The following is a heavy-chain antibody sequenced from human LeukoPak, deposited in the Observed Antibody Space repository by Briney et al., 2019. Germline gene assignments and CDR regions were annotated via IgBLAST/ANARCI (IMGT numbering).Heavy chain of an antibody. CDR3: ARSMVRGAGQNDY. CDR2: INAGNGNT. Sequence: ASVKVSCKASGYTFTSYAMHWVRQAPGQRLEWMGWINAGNGNTKYSQKFQGRVTITRDTSASIAYMELSSLRSEDTAVYYCARSMVRGAGQNDYWGQGTLVTVSS. V-gene: IGHV1-3*01. D-gene: IGHD3-10*01. CDR1: GYTFTSYA. J-gene: IGHJ4*02.